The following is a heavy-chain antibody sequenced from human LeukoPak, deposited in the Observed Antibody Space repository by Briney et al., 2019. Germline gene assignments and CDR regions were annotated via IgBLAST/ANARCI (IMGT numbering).Heavy chain of an antibody. J-gene: IGHJ4*02. Sequence: GASVKVSCKASGGTFSSYAISWVRQMPGKGLEWMGRIDPSDSYTNYSPSFQGHVTISADKSISTAYLQWSSLKASDTAMYYCARRSGFHDYWGQGTLVTVSS. V-gene: IGHV5-10-1*01. CDR1: GGTFSSYA. CDR2: IDPSDSYT. CDR3: ARRSGFHDY. D-gene: IGHD6-19*01.